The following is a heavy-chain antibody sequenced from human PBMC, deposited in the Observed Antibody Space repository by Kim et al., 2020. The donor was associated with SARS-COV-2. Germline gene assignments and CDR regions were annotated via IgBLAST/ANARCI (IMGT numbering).Heavy chain of an antibody. CDR2: ISYDGSNK. J-gene: IGHJ1*01. CDR3: AKDSLRSIAARGWEH. CDR1: GFTFSSYG. D-gene: IGHD6-6*01. Sequence: GGSLRLSCAASGFTFSSYGMHWVRQAPGKGLEWVAVISYDGSNKYYADSVKGRFTISRDNSKNTLYLQMNSLRAEDTAVYYCAKDSLRSIAARGWEHWGQGTLVTVSS. V-gene: IGHV3-30*18.